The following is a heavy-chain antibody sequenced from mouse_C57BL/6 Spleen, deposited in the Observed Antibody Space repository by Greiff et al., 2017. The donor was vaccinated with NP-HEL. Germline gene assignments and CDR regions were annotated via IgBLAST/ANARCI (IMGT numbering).Heavy chain of an antibody. CDR3: ARVGVYYGNPYAMDY. J-gene: IGHJ4*01. Sequence: EVKLQESGPGLVKPSQSLSLTCSVTGYSITSGYYWNWIRQFPGNKLEWMGYISYDGSNNYNPSLKNRISITRDTSKNQFFLKLNSVTTEDTATYYCARVGVYYGNPYAMDYWGQGTSVTVSS. CDR1: GYSITSGYY. D-gene: IGHD2-1*01. V-gene: IGHV3-6*01. CDR2: ISYDGSN.